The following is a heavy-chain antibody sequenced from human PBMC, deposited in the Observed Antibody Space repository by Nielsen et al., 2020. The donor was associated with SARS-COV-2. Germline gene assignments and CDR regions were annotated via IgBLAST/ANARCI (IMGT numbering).Heavy chain of an antibody. J-gene: IGHJ4*02. CDR3: ARNIAAAIDY. CDR2: INPRDDIT. D-gene: IGHD6-13*01. V-gene: IGHV1-46*01. Sequence: ASVKVSCKASGYTFTSYYMHWVRQAPGQGLEWMGIINPRDDITRYAQKFQGRVTMTRDTSTSTVYMELSSLRSEDTAVYYCARNIAAAIDYWGQGTLVTVSS. CDR1: GYTFTSYY.